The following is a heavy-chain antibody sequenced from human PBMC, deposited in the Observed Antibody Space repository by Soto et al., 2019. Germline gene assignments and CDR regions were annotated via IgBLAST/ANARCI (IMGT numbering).Heavy chain of an antibody. J-gene: IGHJ4*02. CDR1: GGSISSSSYY. CDR3: VRHMGRTGYNRY. D-gene: IGHD5-12*01. Sequence: PSETLSLTCTVSGGSISSSSYYWGWIRQPPGEGLEWIGSIYYSGSTYYNPSLKSRVTISVDTSKNQFSLKLSSVTAADTAVYYCVRHMGRTGYNRYCGQGTLLTVFS. CDR2: IYYSGST. V-gene: IGHV4-39*01.